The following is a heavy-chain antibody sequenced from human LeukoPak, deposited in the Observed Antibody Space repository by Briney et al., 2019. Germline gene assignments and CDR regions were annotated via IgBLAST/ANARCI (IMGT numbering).Heavy chain of an antibody. J-gene: IGHJ4*02. CDR3: ARFPIDRAAAGPYYFDY. V-gene: IGHV3-11*01. D-gene: IGHD6-13*01. CDR2: ISRSGSTI. Sequence: GGSLRLSCAASGFTFSDYYMSWIRQAPGKGLEWVSYISRSGSTIYYADSVKGRFTISRDKAKNSLYLQMNSLRAEDTAVYYCARFPIDRAAAGPYYFDYWGQGTLVTVSS. CDR1: GFTFSDYY.